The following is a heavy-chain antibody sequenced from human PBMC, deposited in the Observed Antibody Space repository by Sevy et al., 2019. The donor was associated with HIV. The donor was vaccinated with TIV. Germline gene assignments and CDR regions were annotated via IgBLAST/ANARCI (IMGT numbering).Heavy chain of an antibody. Sequence: VKVCCKASGGTFSSYAISWVRQAPGQGLEWMGGIIPIFGTANYAQKFQGRVTITADESTSTAYMELSSLRSEDTAVYYCAREGRTAMVTGFDYWGQGTLVTVSS. J-gene: IGHJ4*02. CDR3: AREGRTAMVTGFDY. CDR1: GGTFSSYA. V-gene: IGHV1-69*13. CDR2: IIPIFGTA. D-gene: IGHD5-18*01.